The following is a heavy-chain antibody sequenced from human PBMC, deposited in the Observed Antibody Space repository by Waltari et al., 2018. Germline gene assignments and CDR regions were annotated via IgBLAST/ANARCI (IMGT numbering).Heavy chain of an antibody. Sequence: QVQLVQSGAEVKKPGSSVKVSCKASGGTFSSYAISWVQKAPGQGLEWMGGIIPIFGTANYAQKFQGRVTITTDEATSTAYMELSSLRSEDTAVYYCAREGDFWSGYYLWGQGTLVTVSS. D-gene: IGHD3-3*01. V-gene: IGHV1-69*05. CDR1: GGTFSSYA. J-gene: IGHJ1*01. CDR3: AREGDFWSGYYL. CDR2: IIPIFGTA.